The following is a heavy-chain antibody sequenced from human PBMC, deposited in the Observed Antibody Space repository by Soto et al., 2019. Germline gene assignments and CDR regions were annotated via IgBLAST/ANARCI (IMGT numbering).Heavy chain of an antibody. CDR1: GYTFISYA. CDR2: INAGNGNT. CDR3: ARGPGGPDGPGDY. J-gene: IGHJ4*02. V-gene: IGHV1-3*01. D-gene: IGHD2-15*01. Sequence: GASVKVSCKASGYTFISYAMHWVRQAPGQRLEWMGWINAGNGNTKYSQKFQGRVTITRDTSASTAYMELSSLRSEDTAVYYCARGPGGPDGPGDYWGQGTLVTVSS.